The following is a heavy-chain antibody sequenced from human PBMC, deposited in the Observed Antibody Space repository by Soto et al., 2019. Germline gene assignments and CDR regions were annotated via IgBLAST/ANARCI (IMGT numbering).Heavy chain of an antibody. CDR3: AKVMYTWNDVAAFDS. CDR1: GFTVSSNY. J-gene: IGHJ4*02. CDR2: IGVTEGST. Sequence: EVQLVESGGGLIQPGGSLRLSCAASGFTVSSNYMSWVRQAPGKGLEWVSTIGVTEGSTYYADSVKGRFTISRDNSNSTLYLQMNSLGGGDTALYYCAKVMYTWNDVAAFDSWGQGTLVTVSS. D-gene: IGHD1-1*01. V-gene: IGHV3-53*01.